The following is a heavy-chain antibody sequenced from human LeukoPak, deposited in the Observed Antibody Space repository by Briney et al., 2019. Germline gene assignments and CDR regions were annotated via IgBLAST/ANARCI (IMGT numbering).Heavy chain of an antibody. CDR2: ISYDGSNK. J-gene: IGHJ4*02. V-gene: IGHV3-30*04. D-gene: IGHD3-22*01. Sequence: GGSLRLSCAASGFTFSSYAMHWVRQAPGKGLEWVAVISYDGSNKYYADSVKGRFTISRDNSKNTLYLQMNSLRAEDTAVYYCARIHYDSSGLDYWGQGTLVTVSS. CDR3: ARIHYDSSGLDY. CDR1: GFTFSSYA.